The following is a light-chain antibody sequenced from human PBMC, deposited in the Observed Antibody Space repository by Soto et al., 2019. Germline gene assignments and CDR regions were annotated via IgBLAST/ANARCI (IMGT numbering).Light chain of an antibody. Sequence: EIVLTQSPGTLSLSPGERATLSCRASQSVSRLAWYQQKPGQAPRLLIYGASSRVTGIPDRFSGSGSGTDFTLTISRLEPEDFAVYYCQHYGSSPRFTFGQGTKLEIK. CDR3: QHYGSSPRFT. CDR1: QSVSR. CDR2: GAS. J-gene: IGKJ2*01. V-gene: IGKV3-20*01.